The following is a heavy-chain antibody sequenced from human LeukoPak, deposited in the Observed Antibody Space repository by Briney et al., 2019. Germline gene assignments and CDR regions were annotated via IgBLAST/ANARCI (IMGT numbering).Heavy chain of an antibody. CDR1: GLTFRSYG. CDR2: IWKDGINK. D-gene: IGHD4-17*01. CDR3: AREPDGDYGRYAFDI. J-gene: IGHJ3*02. Sequence: PGTSLRLSCAASGLTFRSYGMHWVRQAPGKGLEWVAVIWKDGINKYYADSVKGRFTISRDNYKNTLDLQMNSLRAEDTAVYYCAREPDGDYGRYAFDIWGQGTMVTVSS. V-gene: IGHV3-33*01.